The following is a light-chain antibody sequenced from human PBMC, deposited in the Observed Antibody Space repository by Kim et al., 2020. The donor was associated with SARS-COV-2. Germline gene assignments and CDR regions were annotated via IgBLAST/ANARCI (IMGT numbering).Light chain of an antibody. CDR2: DAS. Sequence: ASVRDRVTITCRGRKSSSSYLKWYEQKTGKAPKQLIYDASSMQGGGASRLSGSGAGTEDTLTISSRQQEDFAAYYCQQSYSSPPTFGQGTKVDIK. V-gene: IGKV1-39*01. CDR1: KSSSSY. J-gene: IGKJ1*01. CDR3: QQSYSSPPT.